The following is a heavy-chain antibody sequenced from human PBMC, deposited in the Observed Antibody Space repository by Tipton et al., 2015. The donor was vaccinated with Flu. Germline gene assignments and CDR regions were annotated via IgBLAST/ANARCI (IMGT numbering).Heavy chain of an antibody. D-gene: IGHD2-2*01. Sequence: TLSLTCTVSSYSISSGYYWGWIRQPPGKGLEWIGSIYHSGSTYYNPSLKSRVTISVDTSKNQFSLKLSSVTAADTAVYYCARDPCSSTSCSPHNYYYYGMDVWGQGTTVTVSS. CDR2: IYHSGST. CDR3: ARDPCSSTSCSPHNYYYYGMDV. V-gene: IGHV4-38-2*02. CDR1: SYSISSGYY. J-gene: IGHJ6*02.